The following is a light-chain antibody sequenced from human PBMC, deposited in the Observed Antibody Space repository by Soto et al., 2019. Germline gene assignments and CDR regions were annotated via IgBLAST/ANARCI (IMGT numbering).Light chain of an antibody. V-gene: IGKV3-15*01. J-gene: IGKJ1*01. CDR3: QQYNNWPRT. Sequence: IVMTQSPATLSVSPGERATLSCRASQSLSSNLAWYQQKPGQAPRLLIYGVSTRATGIPARFSGSGSETEFTLTISSLQSEDFAVYYCQQYNNWPRTFGQGTKVDIK. CDR1: QSLSSN. CDR2: GVS.